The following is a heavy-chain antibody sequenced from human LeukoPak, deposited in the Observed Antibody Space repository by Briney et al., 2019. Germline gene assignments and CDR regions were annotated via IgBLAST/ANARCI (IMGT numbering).Heavy chain of an antibody. V-gene: IGHV4-59*01. CDR3: ARTITVRGLIFDY. D-gene: IGHD3-10*02. CDR2: IYYSGST. Sequence: SETLSLTCTVSGGSISSYYWSWIRQPPGKGLEWIGYIYYSGSTNYNPSLKSRVTILVDTSKNQFSLKLSSVTAADTAVYYCARTITVRGLIFDYWGQGTLVTVSS. CDR1: GGSISSYY. J-gene: IGHJ4*02.